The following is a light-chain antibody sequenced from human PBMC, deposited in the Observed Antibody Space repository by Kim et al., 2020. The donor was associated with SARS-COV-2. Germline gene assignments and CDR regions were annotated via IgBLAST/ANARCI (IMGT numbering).Light chain of an antibody. CDR1: PDISRY. V-gene: IGKV1-39*01. J-gene: IGKJ1*01. Sequence: DIQMTQSPSSLSASVGDRDTITCRASPDISRYLNWYQQKPGKAPKLLFYTASSLQSGVPSRFTGSGSETDFTLTISSLQPEYFATYFCQPTYSAAGTFGQGTKVDIK. CDR2: TAS. CDR3: QPTYSAAGT.